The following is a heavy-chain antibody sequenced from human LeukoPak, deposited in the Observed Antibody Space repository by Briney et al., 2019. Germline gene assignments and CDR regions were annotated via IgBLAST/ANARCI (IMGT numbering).Heavy chain of an antibody. CDR2: INPNSGGT. Sequence: ASVKVSCKASGYTFTGYYMHWVRQAPGQGLEWMGWINPNSGGTNYAQKFQGRVTMTRDTSISTAYMELSRLRPDDTAVYYCARDPAGYSGYDSGYWGQGTLVTVSS. CDR3: ARDPAGYSGYDSGY. D-gene: IGHD5-12*01. CDR1: GYTFTGYY. V-gene: IGHV1-2*02. J-gene: IGHJ4*02.